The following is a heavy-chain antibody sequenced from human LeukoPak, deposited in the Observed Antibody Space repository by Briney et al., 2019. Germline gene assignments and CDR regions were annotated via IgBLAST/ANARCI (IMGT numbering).Heavy chain of an antibody. J-gene: IGHJ4*02. D-gene: IGHD3-22*01. CDR1: GGTFSSYA. V-gene: IGHV1-69*13. CDR2: IIPISGTA. Sequence: GASVKVSCKASGGTFSSYAISWVRQAPGQGLEWMGGIIPISGTANYAQKFQGRVTITADESTSTAYMELSSLRSEDTAVYYCARGRSRSYDSSGYYYPPDYWGQGTLVTVSS. CDR3: ARGRSRSYDSSGYYYPPDY.